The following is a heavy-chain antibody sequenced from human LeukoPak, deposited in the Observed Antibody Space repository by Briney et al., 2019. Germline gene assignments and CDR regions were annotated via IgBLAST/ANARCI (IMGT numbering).Heavy chain of an antibody. CDR3: ARVTGYGATDPFDY. CDR1: GFTFDGYG. V-gene: IGHV3-20*04. J-gene: IGHJ4*02. CDR2: INWNGGST. Sequence: GGSLRLSCAASGFTFDGYGMTWVRQAPGKGLEWVSGINWNGGSTGYADSVKGRFTISRDNAKNSLYLQMNSLRAEDTALYYCARVTGYGATDPFDYWGQGTLVTVSS. D-gene: IGHD1-26*01.